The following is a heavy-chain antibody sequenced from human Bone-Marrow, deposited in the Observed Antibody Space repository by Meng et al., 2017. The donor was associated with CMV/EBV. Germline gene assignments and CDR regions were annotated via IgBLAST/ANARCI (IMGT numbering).Heavy chain of an antibody. CDR1: GYTFSDYA. CDR3: ARGAGSSSTLYNWFDP. J-gene: IGHJ5*02. CDR2: INAAYGNT. Sequence: GYTFSDYAMHWVRQAPGQRLEWMGWINAAYGNTKYSQKFQGRVTITRDTSASTAYMELSSLTFEDRAVYYCARGAGSSSTLYNWFDPWGQGTLVTVSS. D-gene: IGHD6-6*01. V-gene: IGHV1-3*01.